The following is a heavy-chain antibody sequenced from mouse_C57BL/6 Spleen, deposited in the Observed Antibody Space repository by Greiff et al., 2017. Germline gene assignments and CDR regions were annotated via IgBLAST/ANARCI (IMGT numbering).Heavy chain of an antibody. D-gene: IGHD1-1*01. CDR1: GYSFTGYY. CDR3: ARQITTVVQYYFDY. CDR2: INPSTGGT. J-gene: IGHJ2*01. Sequence: VQLQQSGPELVKPGASVKISCKASGYSFTGYYMNWVKQSPEKSLEWIGEINPSTGGTTYNQKFKAKATLTVDQSSSTAYMQLKSLTSEDSAVYYCARQITTVVQYYFDYWGQGTTLTVSS. V-gene: IGHV1-42*01.